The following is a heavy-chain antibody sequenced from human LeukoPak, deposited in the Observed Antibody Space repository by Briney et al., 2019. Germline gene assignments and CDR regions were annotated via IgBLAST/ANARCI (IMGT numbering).Heavy chain of an antibody. D-gene: IGHD4-17*01. J-gene: IGHJ3*02. CDR1: GGSFSGYY. Sequence: SETLSLTCAVYGGSFSGYYWSWIRQPPGKGLEWIGEINHSGSTNYNPSLKSRVTISVDTSKNQFSLKLSSVTAADTAVYYCARDAVTTRLDAFDIWGQGTMVTVSS. V-gene: IGHV4-34*01. CDR3: ARDAVTTRLDAFDI. CDR2: INHSGST.